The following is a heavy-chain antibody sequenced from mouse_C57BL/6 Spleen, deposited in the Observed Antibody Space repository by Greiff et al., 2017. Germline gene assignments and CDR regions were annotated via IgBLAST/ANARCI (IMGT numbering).Heavy chain of an antibody. D-gene: IGHD1-1*01. V-gene: IGHV1-15*01. Sequence: LQESGAELVRPGASVTLSCKASGYTFTDYEMHWVKQTPVHGLEWIGAIDPETGGTAYNQKFKGKAILTADKSSSTAYMELRSLTSEDSAVYYCTRDFSYYYGSSFSWFAYWGQGTLVTVSA. CDR1: GYTFTDYE. CDR3: TRDFSYYYGSSFSWFAY. J-gene: IGHJ3*01. CDR2: IDPETGGT.